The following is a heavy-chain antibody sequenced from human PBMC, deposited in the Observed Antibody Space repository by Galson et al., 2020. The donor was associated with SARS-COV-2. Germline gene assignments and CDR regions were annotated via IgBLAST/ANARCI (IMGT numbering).Heavy chain of an antibody. Sequence: SETLSLTCAVSGTSISSGSYSWNWIRQPPGKGLEWIGYISHSGGTYSNPSPKSRVTISEDRSKNQSSLRLSSVTAADTAVYYCARLHYGEYAPEAFDIWGPGTRVTVAS. CDR3: ARLHYGEYAPEAFDI. J-gene: IGHJ3*02. CDR1: GTSISSGSYS. CDR2: ISHSGGT. D-gene: IGHD4-17*01. V-gene: IGHV4-30-2*01.